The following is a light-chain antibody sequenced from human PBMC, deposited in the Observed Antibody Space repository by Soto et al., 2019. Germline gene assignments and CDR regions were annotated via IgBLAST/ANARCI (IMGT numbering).Light chain of an antibody. J-gene: IGKJ1*01. V-gene: IGKV3-15*01. CDR1: QSVSGN. CDR3: QDYSDWPTWT. CDR2: GAS. Sequence: IVMTQSPATLSVSPGERATLSSRASQSVSGNLAWYQQKPGQAPRLLTYGASTRAAGIPARFSGSGSGTEFTLIISSLQSEDFAVYYCQDYSDWPTWTFGQGTKV.